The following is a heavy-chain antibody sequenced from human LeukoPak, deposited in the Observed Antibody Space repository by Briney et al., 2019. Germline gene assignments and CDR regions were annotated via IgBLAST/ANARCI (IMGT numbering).Heavy chain of an antibody. D-gene: IGHD6-13*01. V-gene: IGHV1-18*01. J-gene: IGHJ5*02. CDR3: ARVGAAAANWFDP. CDR1: DYTFTSYG. Sequence: ASVKVSCKASDYTFTSYGISWVRQAPGQGPEWMGWISAYSANTNYAQKLQGRVAMTTDTSTTTAYMELRSLRSDDTAVYYCARVGAAAANWFDPWGQGTLVTVSS. CDR2: ISAYSANT.